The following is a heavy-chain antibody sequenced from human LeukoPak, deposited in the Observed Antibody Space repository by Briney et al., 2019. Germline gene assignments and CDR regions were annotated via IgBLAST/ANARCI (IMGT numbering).Heavy chain of an antibody. CDR3: ARDQQQIYYYDSSGYRDY. D-gene: IGHD3-22*01. CDR1: GFTFTSSG. CDR2: IWYDGSNK. V-gene: IGHV3-33*01. J-gene: IGHJ4*02. Sequence: PGGSLRLSCEASGFTFTSSGMHWVRQAPGKGLEWVAVIWYDGSNKNYADSVKGRFTISRDNSKNTLYLQMNSLRAEDTAVYYCARDQQQIYYYDSSGYRDYWGQGTLVTVSS.